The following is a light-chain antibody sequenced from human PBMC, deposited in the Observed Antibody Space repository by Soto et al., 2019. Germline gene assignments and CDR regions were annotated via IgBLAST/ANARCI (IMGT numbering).Light chain of an antibody. CDR1: SGHSSYA. CDR3: QTWGTGIVV. J-gene: IGLJ2*01. Sequence: QLVLTQSPSASASLGASVKLTCTLSSGHSSYAIAWHQQQPEKGPRYLMKFNSDGSHSKGDGIPDRFSGSSPGAERYLTISSLQSEDEADYYCQTWGTGIVVFGGGTKLTVL. V-gene: IGLV4-69*01. CDR2: FNSDGSH.